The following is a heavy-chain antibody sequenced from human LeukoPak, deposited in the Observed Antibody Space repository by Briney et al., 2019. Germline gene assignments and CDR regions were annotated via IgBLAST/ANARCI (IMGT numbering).Heavy chain of an antibody. CDR1: GFTFSGSA. J-gene: IGHJ3*02. Sequence: GGSLRLSCAASGFTFSGSAMHWVRQASGKGLEWVGRIRSKANSYATAYAASVKGRFTISRDDSKNTAYLQMNSLKTEDTAVYYCTRTTKLGYCSSTSCCVSIGDAFDIWGQGTMVTVSS. CDR3: TRTTKLGYCSSTSCCVSIGDAFDI. D-gene: IGHD2-2*01. V-gene: IGHV3-73*01. CDR2: IRSKANSYAT.